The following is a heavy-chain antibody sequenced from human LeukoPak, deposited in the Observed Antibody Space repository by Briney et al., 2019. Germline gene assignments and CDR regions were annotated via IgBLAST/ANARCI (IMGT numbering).Heavy chain of an antibody. Sequence: PGGSRRLSFATSGFPFTNYWITWVRKAPGKGREWVANIKQDGSVKYYVDSVKGRFTISRDNAKNSVYLQMISLRAEDTAVYKCARIGYSSSSLDFWGRGTLVTVSS. CDR3: ARIGYSSSSLDF. CDR1: GFPFTNYW. CDR2: IKQDGSVK. J-gene: IGHJ4*02. V-gene: IGHV3-7*03. D-gene: IGHD6-6*01.